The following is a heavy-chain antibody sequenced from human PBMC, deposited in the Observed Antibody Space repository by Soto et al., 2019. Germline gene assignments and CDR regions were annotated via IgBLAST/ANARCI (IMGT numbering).Heavy chain of an antibody. CDR3: ASNGIAAAGQEAYILHYYGMDV. CDR2: ISYDGSNK. J-gene: IGHJ6*02. CDR1: GFTFSSYA. D-gene: IGHD6-13*01. V-gene: IGHV3-30-3*01. Sequence: PGGSLRLSCAASGFTFSSYAMHWVRQAPGKGLEWVAVISYDGSNKYYADSVKGRFTISRDNSKNTLYLQMNSLRAEDTAVYYCASNGIAAAGQEAYILHYYGMDVWGQGTTVTVSS.